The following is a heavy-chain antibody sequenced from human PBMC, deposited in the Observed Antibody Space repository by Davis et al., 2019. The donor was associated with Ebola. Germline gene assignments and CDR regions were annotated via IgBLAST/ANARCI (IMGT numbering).Heavy chain of an antibody. Sequence: GESLKISCAASGFTFSSYGMHWVRQAPGKGLEWVAVISYDGSNKYYADSVKGRFTISRDDSKNTAYLQMNSLKTEDTAVYYCTRPGDGFKLLDYWGQGTLVTVSS. J-gene: IGHJ4*02. CDR2: ISYDGSNK. V-gene: IGHV3-30*03. CDR3: TRPGDGFKLLDY. CDR1: GFTFSSYG. D-gene: IGHD2-15*01.